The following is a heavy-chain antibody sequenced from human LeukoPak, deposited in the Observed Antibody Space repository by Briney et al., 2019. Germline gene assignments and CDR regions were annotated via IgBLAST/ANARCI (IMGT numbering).Heavy chain of an antibody. D-gene: IGHD5-18*01. Sequence: ASVKVSCKASGYTFTSYYMHWVRQAPGQGLEWMGWINPNSGGTNYAQKFQGRVTMTRDTSISTAYMELSRLRSDDTGVYYCGRGGYSYGYKDDDAFDIWVQGTMVSVSS. CDR1: GYTFTSYY. CDR3: GRGGYSYGYKDDDAFDI. V-gene: IGHV1-2*02. CDR2: INPNSGGT. J-gene: IGHJ3*02.